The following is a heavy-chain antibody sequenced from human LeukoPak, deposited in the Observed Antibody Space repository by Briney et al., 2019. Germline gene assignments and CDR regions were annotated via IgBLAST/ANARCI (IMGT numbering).Heavy chain of an antibody. Sequence: KSSETLSLTCAVYGGSFSGYYWSWIRQPPGKGLEWIGEINHSGSTNYNPSLKSRVTISVDTSKNQFSLTLSSVTAADTAVYYCARREFTVTRGCFQHWGQGTLVTVSS. V-gene: IGHV4-34*01. CDR1: GGSFSGYY. D-gene: IGHD4-17*01. CDR2: INHSGST. CDR3: ARREFTVTRGCFQH. J-gene: IGHJ1*01.